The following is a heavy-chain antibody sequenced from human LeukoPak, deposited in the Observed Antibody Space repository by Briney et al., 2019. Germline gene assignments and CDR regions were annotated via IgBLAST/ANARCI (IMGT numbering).Heavy chain of an antibody. CDR1: GFTFDDYA. CDR3: AKDGS. J-gene: IGHJ4*02. CDR2: ISWNSGSI. D-gene: IGHD2-15*01. V-gene: IGHV3-9*01. Sequence: PGGSLRLSCAASGFTFDDYAMHWVRRAPGKGLEWVSGISWNSGSIGYADSVKGRFTISRDNAKNSLYLQMNSLRAEDTALYYCAKDGSWGQGTLVTVSS.